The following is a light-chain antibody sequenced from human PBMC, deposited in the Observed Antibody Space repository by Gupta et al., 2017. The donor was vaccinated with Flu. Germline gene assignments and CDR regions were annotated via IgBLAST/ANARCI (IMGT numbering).Light chain of an antibody. CDR2: GAS. V-gene: IGKV3-15*01. CDR1: QRVSSN. Sequence: LVMTHFPATLSEYPGERATLSCRASQRVSSNLAWYQQKPGQAPRLLIYGASTRATGIPSRFSGSGSGTEFTLTISSLQSEDFAVYYCQQYNNWPRTFGQGTKVEIK. CDR3: QQYNNWPRT. J-gene: IGKJ1*01.